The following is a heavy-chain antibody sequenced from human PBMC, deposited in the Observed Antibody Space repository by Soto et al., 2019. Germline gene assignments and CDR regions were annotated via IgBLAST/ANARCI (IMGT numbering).Heavy chain of an antibody. J-gene: IGHJ6*02. Sequence: QVQLVQSGAEVKKPGASVKLSCKTSGYTFTTYYVHWVRQAPGQGLEWMGILNPGLGSTTYAQKFQGRVTMTSDTSISKVIMELSSLRSDDTAVYYCAREYATPGPNYGLDVWGQGTTVTVSS. CDR1: GYTFTTYY. V-gene: IGHV1-46*01. CDR3: AREYATPGPNYGLDV. D-gene: IGHD2-8*01. CDR2: LNPGLGST.